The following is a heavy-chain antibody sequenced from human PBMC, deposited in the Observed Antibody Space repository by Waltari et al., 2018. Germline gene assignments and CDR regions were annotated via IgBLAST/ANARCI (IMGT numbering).Heavy chain of an antibody. Sequence: QVQLQQWGAGLLKPSETLSLPCAVYGGSFSGYYWSWLRQPPGKGLEWIGEIKHSGSTNYNPSLKSRVTISVDTSKNQFSLKLSSVTAADTAVYYCAREREYYYGSGTLPHYGMDVWGQGTTVTVSS. CDR3: AREREYYYGSGTLPHYGMDV. J-gene: IGHJ6*02. D-gene: IGHD3-10*01. CDR1: GGSFSGYY. CDR2: IKHSGST. V-gene: IGHV4-34*01.